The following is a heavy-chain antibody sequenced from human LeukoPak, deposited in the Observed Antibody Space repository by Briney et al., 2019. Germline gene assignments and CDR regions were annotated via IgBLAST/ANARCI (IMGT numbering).Heavy chain of an antibody. J-gene: IGHJ4*02. D-gene: IGHD1-20*01. V-gene: IGHV3-21*01. CDR3: ARDGLTGSRPFDY. CDR2: ISSSSSYI. CDR1: GFTFSSYS. Sequence: GGSLRLSCAASGFTFSSYSMNWVRQAPGKGLEWVSSISSSSSYIYYADSVKGRFTISRDNAKNSLYLQMNSLRAEDTAVYYCARDGLTGSRPFDYWGQGTLVTVSS.